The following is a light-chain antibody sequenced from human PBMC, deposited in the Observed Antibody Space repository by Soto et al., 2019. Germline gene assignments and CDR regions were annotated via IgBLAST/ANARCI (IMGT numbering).Light chain of an antibody. J-gene: IGLJ2*01. CDR2: SND. Sequence: QSVVTQPPSASGTPGQRATIACSGSSSNIGRNTVHWYQQLPGTTPKLLIYSNDQRPSGVPDRFSGSKSGSSASLAISGLQSEDEADYYCAAWDDSLNGVVFGGGTKLTVL. CDR3: AAWDDSLNGVV. CDR1: SSNIGRNT. V-gene: IGLV1-44*01.